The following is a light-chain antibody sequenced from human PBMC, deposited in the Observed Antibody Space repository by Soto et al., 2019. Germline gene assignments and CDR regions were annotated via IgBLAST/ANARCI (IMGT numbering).Light chain of an antibody. CDR3: QSYYSSLSGYV. CDR1: SSNIGAGYD. V-gene: IGLV1-40*01. J-gene: IGLJ1*01. CDR2: GNS. Sequence: QSVLTQPPSVSGAPGQRVTISCTGSSSNIGAGYDVHWYQQLPGTAPKLLIYGNSNRPSGVPDRFSGSKSGTSASLAITGLQAEDEADYYCQSYYSSLSGYVFGPGTKLTFL.